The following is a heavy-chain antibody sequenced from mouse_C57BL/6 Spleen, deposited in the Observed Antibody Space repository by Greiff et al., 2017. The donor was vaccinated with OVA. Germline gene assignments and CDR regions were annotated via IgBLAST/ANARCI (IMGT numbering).Heavy chain of an antibody. CDR3: TRRDGYYAWYFDV. Sequence: QVQLQQSGAELVRPGASVTLSCKASGYTFTDYEMHWVKQTPVHGLEWIGAIDPETGGTAYNQKFKGKAILTADKSSSTAYMELRSLTSEDSAVYYCTRRDGYYAWYFDVWGTGTTVTVSS. J-gene: IGHJ1*03. CDR2: IDPETGGT. D-gene: IGHD2-3*01. V-gene: IGHV1-15*01. CDR1: GYTFTDYE.